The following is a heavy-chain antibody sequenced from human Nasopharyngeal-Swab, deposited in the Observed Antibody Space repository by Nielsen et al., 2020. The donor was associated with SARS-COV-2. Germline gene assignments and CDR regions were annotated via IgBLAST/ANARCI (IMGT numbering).Heavy chain of an antibody. CDR1: GFTFSSNY. CDR3: ARAWGTMGPAFDY. CDR2: IYSGGST. V-gene: IGHV3-53*01. J-gene: IGHJ4*02. D-gene: IGHD3-10*01. Sequence: GESLKISCAASGFTFSSNYMSWVRQAPGKGLEWVSVIYSGGSTYYADSVKGRFTISRDNSKNTLYLQMNSLRAEDTAVYYCARAWGTMGPAFDYWGQGTLVTVSS.